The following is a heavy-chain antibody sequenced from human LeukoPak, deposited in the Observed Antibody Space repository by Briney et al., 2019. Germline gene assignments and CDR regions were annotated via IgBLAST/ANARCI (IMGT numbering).Heavy chain of an antibody. Sequence: SVKVSCKASGYTFTSYGISWVRQAPGQGLEWMGWISAYNGNTNYAQKPQGRVTMTTDTSTSTAYMELRSLRSDDTAVYYCARDVHSSSWYSMDYWGQGTLVTVSS. V-gene: IGHV1-18*01. J-gene: IGHJ4*02. CDR3: ARDVHSSSWYSMDY. CDR2: ISAYNGNT. D-gene: IGHD6-13*01. CDR1: GYTFTSYG.